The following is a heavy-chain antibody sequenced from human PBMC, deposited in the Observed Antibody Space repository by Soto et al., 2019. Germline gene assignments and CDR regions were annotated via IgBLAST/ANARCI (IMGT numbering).Heavy chain of an antibody. CDR2: IYHSGST. V-gene: IGHV4-38-2*01. CDR1: GFTFSSYG. D-gene: IGHD2-15*01. CDR3: ARAGCSGGSCLNWFDP. J-gene: IGHJ5*02. Sequence: GSLRLSCAASGFTFSSYGMHWVRQAPGKGLEWIGSIYHSGSTYYNPSLKSRVTISVDTSKNQFSLKLSSVTAADTAVYYCARAGCSGGSCLNWFDPWGQGTLVTVSS.